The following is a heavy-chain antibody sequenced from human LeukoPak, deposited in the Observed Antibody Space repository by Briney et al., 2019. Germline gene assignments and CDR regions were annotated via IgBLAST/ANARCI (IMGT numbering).Heavy chain of an antibody. CDR3: ASSRRPSGMDV. V-gene: IGHV4-30-2*01. CDR1: GFTFSDYY. Sequence: LRLSCAASGFTFSDYYMNWIRQPPGKGLEWIGYIYHSGNTYYTPSLKSRVIISVDRSKNQFSLRLNSVTAADTAVYYCASSRRPSGMDVWGQGTTVTVSS. J-gene: IGHJ6*02. CDR2: IYHSGNT.